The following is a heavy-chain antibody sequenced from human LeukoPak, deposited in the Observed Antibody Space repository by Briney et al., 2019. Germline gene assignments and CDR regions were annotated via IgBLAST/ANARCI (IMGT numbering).Heavy chain of an antibody. J-gene: IGHJ5*02. D-gene: IGHD3-10*01. CDR3: ARHYGP. CDR2: IYDTGST. Sequence: SGTLSLTCTVSGGSISSGGYYWSWIRQPPGKGLEWIGSIYDTGSTHYNPSLKSRVTISVDTSKNQSSLKLNSVAAADTAVYYCARHYGPWGQGTLVTVSS. CDR1: GGSISSGGYY. V-gene: IGHV4-39*01.